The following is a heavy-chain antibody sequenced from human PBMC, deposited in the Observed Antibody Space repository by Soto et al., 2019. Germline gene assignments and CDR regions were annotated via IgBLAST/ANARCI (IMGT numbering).Heavy chain of an antibody. D-gene: IGHD1-26*01. CDR3: ARGASGSYYVDY. J-gene: IGHJ4*02. CDR2: INRDGSRT. V-gene: IGHV3-74*01. Sequence: EVQLVESGGGLVQPGGSLRLSCAASGFTFSSYWMHWVRQAPGKGLVWVSRINRDGSRTDYADSVKGRFAVSRDNAKNTVFLPINSLSAEDTAVYYCARGASGSYYVDYWGQGTLVTVSS. CDR1: GFTFSSYW.